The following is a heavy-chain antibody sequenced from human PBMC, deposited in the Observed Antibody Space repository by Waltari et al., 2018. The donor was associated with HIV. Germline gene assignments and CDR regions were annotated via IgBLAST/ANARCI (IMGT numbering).Heavy chain of an antibody. CDR2: ISWNSGSI. Sequence: EVQLVESGGGLVQPGRSLRLSCAASGFTFDDSAMPWVRHAPGKGLEWVSGISWNSGSIGYADSVKGRFTISRDNAKNSLYLQMNSLRAEDTALYYCAKAVIAVAGGSNFDYWGQGTLVTVSS. CDR1: GFTFDDSA. CDR3: AKAVIAVAGGSNFDY. V-gene: IGHV3-9*01. J-gene: IGHJ4*02. D-gene: IGHD6-19*01.